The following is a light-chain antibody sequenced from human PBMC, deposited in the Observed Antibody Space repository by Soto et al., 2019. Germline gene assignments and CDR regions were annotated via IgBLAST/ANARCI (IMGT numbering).Light chain of an antibody. CDR3: QQRNIWPPVT. J-gene: IGKJ5*01. Sequence: ETVMTQSPATLSVSPGERATLSCRASPSVTNYLAWYQQKPGQPPRLLIYGAFNRAAGIPARFSGSGSGTDFTLTISSLEPEDSAVYYCQQRNIWPPVTFGQGTRLEIK. V-gene: IGKV3-11*01. CDR2: GAF. CDR1: PSVTNY.